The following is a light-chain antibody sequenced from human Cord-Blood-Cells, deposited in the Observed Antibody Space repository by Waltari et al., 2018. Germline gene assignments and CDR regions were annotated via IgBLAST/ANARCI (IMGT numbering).Light chain of an antibody. CDR2: EVS. Sequence: QSALTQPPSVSGSPGQSVTISCTGTSSDVGSYNRVSWYQQPPGTAPKLMIYEVSNRHSGVPVRFAGSKSGNTASLTISGLQADDEADYYCSSYTSSSTYVFGTGTKVTVL. CDR3: SSYTSSSTYV. V-gene: IGLV2-18*02. CDR1: SSDVGSYNR. J-gene: IGLJ1*01.